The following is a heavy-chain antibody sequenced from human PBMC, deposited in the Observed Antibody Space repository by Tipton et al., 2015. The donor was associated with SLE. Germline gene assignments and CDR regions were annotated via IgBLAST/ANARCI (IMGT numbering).Heavy chain of an antibody. CDR2: LYYSGNT. Sequence: TLSLTCTVSGGSIRSSRHFWGWIRQPPGKGLEWIGVLYYSGNTYYNPSLKSPVTLSIDTSNNQFSLRLTSVTAADTAVYFCARVGDYYNSGSRVFDHWGQGILVTVSS. CDR1: GGSIRSSRHF. V-gene: IGHV4-39*07. D-gene: IGHD3-10*01. CDR3: ARVGDYYNSGSRVFDH. J-gene: IGHJ4*02.